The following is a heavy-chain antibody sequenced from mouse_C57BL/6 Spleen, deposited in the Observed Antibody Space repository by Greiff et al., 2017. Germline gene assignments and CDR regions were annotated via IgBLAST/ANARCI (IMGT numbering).Heavy chain of an antibody. CDR2: ILTGGGST. CDR1: CYTFPGYW. J-gene: IGHJ2*01. Sequence: VQLQPSGAELMKPGASVKLSCKATCYTFPGYWVEGVKQRPGHGLEWIVEILTGGGSTNYNEKFKGKATFTADTSSNTAYMQLSSLTTEDSAIYYCARITTVVAPDYWGQGTTLTVSS. D-gene: IGHD1-1*01. CDR3: ARITTVVAPDY. V-gene: IGHV1-9*01.